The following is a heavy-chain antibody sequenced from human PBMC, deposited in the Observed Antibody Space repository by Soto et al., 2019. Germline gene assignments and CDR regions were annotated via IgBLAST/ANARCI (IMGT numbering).Heavy chain of an antibody. J-gene: IGHJ6*02. CDR1: GFTFSSYS. V-gene: IGHV3-48*02. CDR3: ARDRYGVQYGMDV. CDR2: ISSSSSTI. Sequence: EVQLVESGGGLVQPGGSLRLSCAASGFTFSSYSMNWVRQAPGKGLEWVSYISSSSSTIYYADSVKGRFTISRDNAKNSLYLQMNSRRDEDTAVYYCARDRYGVQYGMDVWGQGTTVTVSS. D-gene: IGHD4-17*01.